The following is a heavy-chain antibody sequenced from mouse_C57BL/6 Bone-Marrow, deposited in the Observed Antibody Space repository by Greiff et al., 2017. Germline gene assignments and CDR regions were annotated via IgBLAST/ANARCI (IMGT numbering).Heavy chain of an antibody. J-gene: IGHJ2*01. Sequence: QVQLQQSGPELVKSGASVKISCKASGYSFTSYYIHWVKQRPGQGLEWIGWIYPGSGNTKYNEKFKGKATLTADTSSSTAYMQLSSLTSEDSAVYYCANIYYDYEDYWGQGTTLTVSS. CDR2: IYPGSGNT. D-gene: IGHD2-4*01. CDR3: ANIYYDYEDY. V-gene: IGHV1-66*01. CDR1: GYSFTSYY.